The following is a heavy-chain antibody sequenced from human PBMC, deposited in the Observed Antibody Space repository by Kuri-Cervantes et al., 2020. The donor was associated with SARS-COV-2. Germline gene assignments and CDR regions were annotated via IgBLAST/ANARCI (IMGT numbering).Heavy chain of an antibody. CDR3: ARSVLLWFGEEQDAFDI. D-gene: IGHD3-10*01. V-gene: IGHV4-59*12. CDR2: IYYSGST. CDR1: GGSISSYY. J-gene: IGHJ3*02. Sequence: SETLTLTCTVSGGSISSYYWSWIRQPPGKGLEWIGYIYYSGSTNYNPSLKSRVTISVDTSKNQFSLKLSSVTAADTAVYYCARSVLLWFGEEQDAFDIWGQETMVTVSS.